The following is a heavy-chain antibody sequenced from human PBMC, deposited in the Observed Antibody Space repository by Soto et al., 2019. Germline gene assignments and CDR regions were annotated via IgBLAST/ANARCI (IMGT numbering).Heavy chain of an antibody. CDR1: GGSISSGGYY. CDR3: ARVSGYSGSNWFDP. Sequence: PSETLSLTCTVSGGSISSGGYYWSWIRQHPGKGLEWIGYIYYSGSTYYNPSLKSRVTISVDTSKNQFSLKLSSVTAAATAVYYCARVSGYSGSNWFDPWGQGTLVTVSS. V-gene: IGHV4-31*03. D-gene: IGHD1-26*01. CDR2: IYYSGST. J-gene: IGHJ5*02.